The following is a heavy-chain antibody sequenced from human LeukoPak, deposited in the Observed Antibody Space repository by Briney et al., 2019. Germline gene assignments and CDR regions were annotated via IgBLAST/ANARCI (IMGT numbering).Heavy chain of an antibody. D-gene: IGHD1-1*01. CDR3: TRQNAVSAGYAYDI. CDR1: GGSISSNY. J-gene: IGHJ3*02. Sequence: SETLPRTCTVSGGSISSNYWSWIRQPPGKGLEWIGFISHSGSTNYNPSLKSRVTISVDTSKKYFSLRLSSVTAADTAVYYCTRQNAVSAGYAYDIWGQGTMVTVSS. V-gene: IGHV4-59*08. CDR2: ISHSGST.